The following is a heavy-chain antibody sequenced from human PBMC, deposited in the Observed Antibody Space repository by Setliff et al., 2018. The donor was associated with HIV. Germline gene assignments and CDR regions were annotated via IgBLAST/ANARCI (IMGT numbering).Heavy chain of an antibody. CDR2: IYHNGST. CDR3: ARVQTGIAAAGKENYFDY. CDR1: GYSISSGYY. J-gene: IGHJ4*02. V-gene: IGHV4-38-2*02. Sequence: PSETLSLTCTVSGYSISSGYYWGWIRQPPGKGLEWIGSIYHNGSTYYNPSLKSRVTISVDTSKNQFSLKLSSVTAADTAVYYCARVQTGIAAAGKENYFDYWGQGTLVTVPQ. D-gene: IGHD6-13*01.